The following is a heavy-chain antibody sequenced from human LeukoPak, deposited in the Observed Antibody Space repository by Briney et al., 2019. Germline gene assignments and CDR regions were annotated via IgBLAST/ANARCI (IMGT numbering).Heavy chain of an antibody. CDR3: ARASQNPNYYYMDV. V-gene: IGHV1-8*03. D-gene: IGHD1-14*01. Sequence: GASVKVSCKASGYTFTNYDINWVRQATGQGLEWMGYMNPNSGNTGYAQKFQDRVTITSDTSISTAYMELSRLRSDDTAVYYCARASQNPNYYYMDVWGKGTTVTVSS. CDR1: GYTFTNYD. J-gene: IGHJ6*03. CDR2: MNPNSGNT.